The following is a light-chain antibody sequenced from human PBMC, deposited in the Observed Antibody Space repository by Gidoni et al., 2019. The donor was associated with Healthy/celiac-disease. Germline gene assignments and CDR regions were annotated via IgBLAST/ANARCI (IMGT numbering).Light chain of an antibody. V-gene: IGKV6-21*01. CDR3: HQSSSFRWT. CDR2: YAA. Sequence: EIMLTPPPDFQPVTPKEKVTITCRASQSIGSSLHWYQQQPDQSPTLLIKYAAQSFSGVPPRCSGSGSGTDFIITINSLEAEDAVTYYCHQSSSFRWTFGEGTKVEIK. J-gene: IGKJ1*01. CDR1: QSIGSS.